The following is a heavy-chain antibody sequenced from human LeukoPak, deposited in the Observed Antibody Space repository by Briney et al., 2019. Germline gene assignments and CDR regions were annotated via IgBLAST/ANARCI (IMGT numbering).Heavy chain of an antibody. CDR1: GGSIYTYY. Sequence: ETLSLTCTVSGGSIYTYYWSWIRQSPGKGLEWIGYIYNIGTTDYNPSFKSRVAMSVDTSKNQFSLKLTSVTVADTAVYYCARGYCSGGSCYGAPFDYWGQGTLVTVSS. CDR2: IYNIGTT. V-gene: IGHV4-4*08. CDR3: ARGYCSGGSCYGAPFDY. J-gene: IGHJ4*02. D-gene: IGHD2-15*01.